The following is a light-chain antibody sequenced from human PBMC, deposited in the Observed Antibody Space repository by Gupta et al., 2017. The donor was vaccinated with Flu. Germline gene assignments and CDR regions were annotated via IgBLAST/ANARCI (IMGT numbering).Light chain of an antibody. J-gene: IGKJ4*01. CDR1: QSVSSY. CDR3: QQRSHWPS. CDR2: DVS. Sequence: SPATLALSPGESATPSCRASQSVSSYLAWFQQKPGQAPRLLICDVSNRASGIPARFSGSGSGTDFTLTITSLEPEDFAVYYCQQRSHWPSFGGGTKVEIK. V-gene: IGKV3-11*01.